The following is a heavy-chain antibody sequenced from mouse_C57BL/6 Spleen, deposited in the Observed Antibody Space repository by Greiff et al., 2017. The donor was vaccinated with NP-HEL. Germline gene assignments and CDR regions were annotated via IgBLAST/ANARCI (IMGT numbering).Heavy chain of an antibody. V-gene: IGHV5-4*01. CDR3: ARACYYGSSYDYAMDY. Sequence: EVQLVESGGGLVKPGGSLKLSCAASGFTFSSYAMSWVRQTPEKRLEWVATISDGGSYTYYPDNVKGRFTISRDNAKNNLYLQMSHLKSEDTAMYYCARACYYGSSYDYAMDYWGQGTSVTVSS. D-gene: IGHD1-1*01. CDR2: ISDGGSYT. J-gene: IGHJ4*01. CDR1: GFTFSSYA.